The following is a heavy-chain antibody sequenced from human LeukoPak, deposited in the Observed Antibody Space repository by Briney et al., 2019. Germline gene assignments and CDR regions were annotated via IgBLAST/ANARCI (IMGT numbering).Heavy chain of an antibody. V-gene: IGHV3-23*01. CDR3: TKDGAGTYYGIDV. CDR2: ISETSTYT. D-gene: IGHD6-19*01. Sequence: GGSLRLSCAASGFTLSSYAMTWVRQAPGKGLEWVSAISETSTYTYYADSVKGRFTISRDNSKNTLFLQMNSLRAEDTAVYYCTKDGAGTYYGIDVWGQGTTVTVSS. J-gene: IGHJ6*02. CDR1: GFTLSSYA.